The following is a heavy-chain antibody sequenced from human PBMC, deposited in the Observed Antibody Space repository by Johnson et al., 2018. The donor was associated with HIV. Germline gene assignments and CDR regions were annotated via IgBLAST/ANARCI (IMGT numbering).Heavy chain of an antibody. CDR3: ATLWFGEVSVYDAFDV. CDR2: ISYDGRDA. V-gene: IGHV3-30*04. CDR1: GFAFSSYA. D-gene: IGHD3-10*01. Sequence: QVQLVESGGGVVQPGTSLRLSCTASGFAFSSYALHWVRQAPGKGLEWVAVISYDGRDAYYADSVKGRFTSSRDNSKNTLYLQMNSLRPEDSAVYYCATLWFGEVSVYDAFDVWGQGKMVTVSS. J-gene: IGHJ3*01.